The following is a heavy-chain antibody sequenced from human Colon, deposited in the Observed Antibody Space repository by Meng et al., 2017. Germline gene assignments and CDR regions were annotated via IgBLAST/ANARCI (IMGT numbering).Heavy chain of an antibody. CDR2: IIPIFGQA. CDR3: ARDRRGDYYYSTSGLSYLYGMDV. J-gene: IGHJ6*02. CDR1: GDSFKSNA. V-gene: IGHV1-69*06. Sequence: SVKVSCKASGDSFKSNAISWVRQAPGQGLEWMGGIIPIFGQAKYAQKFQARVTMTADTSTSTVYMEVRSLRSEDTAVYYCARDRRGDYYYSTSGLSYLYGMDVWGQGTTVTVSS. D-gene: IGHD3-22*01.